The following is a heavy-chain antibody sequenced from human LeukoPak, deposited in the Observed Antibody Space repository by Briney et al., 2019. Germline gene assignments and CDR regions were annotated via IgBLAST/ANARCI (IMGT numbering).Heavy chain of an antibody. CDR2: ITRSSTST. CDR3: ARDNWNDAPGGFEP. CDR1: GFSVGDHA. J-gene: IGHJ5*02. V-gene: IGHV3-21*01. D-gene: IGHD1-20*01. Sequence: PGRSLRLSCTGLGFSVGDHAMSWVRQAPGKGLEWVSSITRSSTSTYYTDSVRGRFTISRDNAKNSLYLQMNSLRAEDTAVYYCARDNWNDAPGGFEPWGQGTLVTVSS.